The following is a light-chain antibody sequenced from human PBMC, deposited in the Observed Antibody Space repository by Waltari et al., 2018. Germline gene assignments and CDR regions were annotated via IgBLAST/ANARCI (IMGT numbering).Light chain of an antibody. CDR3: SSYAGSNFVV. J-gene: IGLJ2*01. CDR1: SSDVGGYNY. Sequence: QSALTQPPSASGSPGQSVTISCTGTSSDVGGYNYVSWYQQHPGKAPKLMIYEGSKRPSVGPDRFSGSKSGNTASLTVSGLQAEDEADYYCSSYAGSNFVVFGGGTKLTVL. V-gene: IGLV2-8*01. CDR2: EGS.